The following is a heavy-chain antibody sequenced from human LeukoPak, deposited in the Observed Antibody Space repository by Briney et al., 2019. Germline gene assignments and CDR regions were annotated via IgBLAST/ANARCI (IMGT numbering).Heavy chain of an antibody. V-gene: IGHV1-18*01. CDR1: GYTLSDYG. D-gene: IGHD6-19*01. Sequence: ASVKVSCKASGYTLSDYGSSWVRQAPGQRFEWMGWISGYTGGTNYAQKFRDRVTMTTVTSTNTAHMELRSLRSDDTAVYYCARDRLERGIGSAVVGNWFDPWGQGTQVTVSS. CDR2: ISGYTGGT. CDR3: ARDRLERGIGSAVVGNWFDP. J-gene: IGHJ5*02.